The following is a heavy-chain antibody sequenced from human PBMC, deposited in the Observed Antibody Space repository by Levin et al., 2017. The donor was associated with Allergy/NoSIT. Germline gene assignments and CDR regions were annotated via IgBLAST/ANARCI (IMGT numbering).Heavy chain of an antibody. J-gene: IGHJ4*02. Sequence: PSETLSLTCAVSGGSISTDNWWSWIRQPPGKGLEWIGEIYRSGDTNHNPSRRSRVTMSVDKSKNTFSLKLRSVTAADTAVYYCATVEGLFCSGVSCSYSFHYWGQGALVTVSS. D-gene: IGHD3-9*01. CDR3: ATVEGLFCSGVSCSYSFHY. V-gene: IGHV4-4*02. CDR2: IYRSGDT. CDR1: GGSISTDNW.